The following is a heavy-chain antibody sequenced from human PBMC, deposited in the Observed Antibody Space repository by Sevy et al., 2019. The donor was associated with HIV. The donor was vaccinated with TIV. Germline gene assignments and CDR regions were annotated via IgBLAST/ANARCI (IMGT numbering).Heavy chain of an antibody. CDR1: GFTFGTYW. D-gene: IGHD3-10*01. V-gene: IGHV3-7*03. J-gene: IGHJ6*03. Sequence: GGSLRLSCAASGFTFGTYWMTWVRQAPGKGLEWVANIKQDGSEKYYVDSVKGRFTIFRDNAKNSLYLQMNSLRAEDTAVYYCARAHGPGIGIYYYYYMDVWGKGTTVTVSS. CDR3: ARAHGPGIGIYYYYYMDV. CDR2: IKQDGSEK.